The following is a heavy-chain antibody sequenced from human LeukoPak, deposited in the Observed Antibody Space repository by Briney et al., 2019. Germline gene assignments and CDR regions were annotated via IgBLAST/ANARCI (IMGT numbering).Heavy chain of an antibody. J-gene: IGHJ4*02. CDR3: ARQSTTVTSRLDY. Sequence: PSETLSLTCTVSGGSISSYYWSWIRQPPGKGLEWIGYIYYSGSTNYNPSLKSRVTISVDTSKNQFSLKLSSVTAADTAVYYCARQSTTVTSRLDYWGQGTLVTVSS. D-gene: IGHD4-17*01. CDR1: GGSISSYY. V-gene: IGHV4-59*08. CDR2: IYYSGST.